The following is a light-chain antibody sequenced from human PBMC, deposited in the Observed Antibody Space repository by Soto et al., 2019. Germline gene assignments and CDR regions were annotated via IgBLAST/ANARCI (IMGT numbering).Light chain of an antibody. J-gene: IGLJ1*01. CDR3: SSYTISNTRQIV. CDR1: SSDVGGYNY. V-gene: IGLV2-14*01. CDR2: DVS. Sequence: QSALTRPASVSGSPGQSITISCTGTSSDVGGYNYVSWYQQHPGKAPKFMIYDVSNRPSGVSNRFSGSKSGNTASLTISGLQAEDEADYYCSSYTISNTRQIVFGTGTKVTVL.